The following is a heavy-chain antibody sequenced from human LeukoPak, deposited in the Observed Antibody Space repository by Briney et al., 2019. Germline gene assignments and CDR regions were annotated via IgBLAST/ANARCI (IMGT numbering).Heavy chain of an antibody. J-gene: IGHJ4*02. CDR3: ASDDLTSGWSFDD. Sequence: PSQTLSLTCDVSGGFISSGTHYWTWIRQPVGKGLEWLGRIFTSGRPAYNSSLESRLTISIDKSKNQFYLKLTSVTAADTAVYYCASDDLTSGWSFDDWGQGTLVTVSS. CDR2: IFTSGRP. V-gene: IGHV4-61*02. CDR1: GGFISSGTHY. D-gene: IGHD6-19*01.